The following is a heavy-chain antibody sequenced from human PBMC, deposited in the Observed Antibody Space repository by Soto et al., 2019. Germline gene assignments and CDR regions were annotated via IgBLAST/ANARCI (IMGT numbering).Heavy chain of an antibody. CDR2: INGDGTIT. CDR1: GFTFTNLW. V-gene: IGHV3-74*01. J-gene: IGHJ1*01. CDR3: VGDFR. Sequence: EVQLVESGGGLVQPGGSLRLSCAASGFTFTNLWIYWVRQTPEKGLVWVAGINGDGTITAYADSVKGRFTISRDNAKSTLYLQMNSLTIEDTALYYCVGDFRWGQGTLVTVSS.